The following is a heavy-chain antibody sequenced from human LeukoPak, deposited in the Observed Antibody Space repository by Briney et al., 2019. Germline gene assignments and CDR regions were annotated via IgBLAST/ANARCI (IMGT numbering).Heavy chain of an antibody. CDR1: GYTFTSYG. V-gene: IGHV1-18*01. J-gene: IGHJ4*02. CDR2: ISAYNGNT. CDR3: ARVLSNSGSYFLQKYYFDY. Sequence: ASVKVSCKASGYTFTSYGISWVRQAPGQGLEWMGWISAYNGNTNYAQKLQGRVTMTTDTSTSTAYMELRSPRSDDTAVYYCARVLSNSGSYFLQKYYFDYWGQGTLVTVSS. D-gene: IGHD1-26*01.